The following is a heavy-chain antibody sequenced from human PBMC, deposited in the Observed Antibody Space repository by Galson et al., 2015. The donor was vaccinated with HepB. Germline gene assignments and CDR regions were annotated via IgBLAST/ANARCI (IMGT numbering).Heavy chain of an antibody. D-gene: IGHD2-15*01. V-gene: IGHV1-3*01. CDR1: GYTFTSYA. CDR3: ARDCSGGSCYSNFDY. Sequence: SVKVSCKASGYTFTSYAMHWVRQAPGQRLEWMGWINAGNGNTKYSQKFQGRVTITRDTSASTAYMELSSLRSEDTAVYYCARDCSGGSCYSNFDYWGQGTLVTVSS. J-gene: IGHJ4*02. CDR2: INAGNGNT.